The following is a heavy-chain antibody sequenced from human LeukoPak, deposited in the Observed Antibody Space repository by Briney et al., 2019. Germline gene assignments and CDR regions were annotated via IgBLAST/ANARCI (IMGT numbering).Heavy chain of an antibody. D-gene: IGHD6-19*01. V-gene: IGHV3-23*01. Sequence: PGGSLRLSCAASGFTFSSYAMSWVRQAPGKGLEWVSAISGSGGSTYYADSVKGRFTISRDNSKNTLYLQMNSLRAEDTAVYYCAKGSIVVAGKPHYFDYWGQGTLVTVSS. CDR1: GFTFSSYA. CDR3: AKGSIVVAGKPHYFDY. CDR2: ISGSGGST. J-gene: IGHJ4*02.